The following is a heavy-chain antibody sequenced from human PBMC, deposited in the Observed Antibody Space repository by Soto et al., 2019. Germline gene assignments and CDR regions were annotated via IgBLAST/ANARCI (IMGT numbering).Heavy chain of an antibody. J-gene: IGHJ5*02. CDR3: ARYGDYVWFDP. Sequence: EVQLLESGGGLVQPGGSLRVSCAASGFTFSSYAMSWVRQAPGKGLEWVSVISGSGGSTYFADSVTGRFTVSRENSKNTLYLQMSSLRAEDTAVYYCARYGDYVWFDPWGQGTLVTVSS. D-gene: IGHD4-17*01. CDR1: GFTFSSYA. V-gene: IGHV3-23*01. CDR2: ISGSGGST.